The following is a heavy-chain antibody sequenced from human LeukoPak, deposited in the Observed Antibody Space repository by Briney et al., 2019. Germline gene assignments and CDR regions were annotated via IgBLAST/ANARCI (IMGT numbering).Heavy chain of an antibody. CDR3: ARDLGQWLAGGYYYYYMDV. D-gene: IGHD6-19*01. V-gene: IGHV1-18*01. J-gene: IGHJ6*03. CDR2: ISAYNGNT. CDR1: GYTFTSYG. Sequence: ASVKVSCKASGYTFTSYGISWVRQAPGQGLEWMGWISAYNGNTNYAQKLQGRVTMTTDTSTSTAYMELRSLRSDDTAVYYCARDLGQWLAGGYYYYYMDVWGKGTTVTVSS.